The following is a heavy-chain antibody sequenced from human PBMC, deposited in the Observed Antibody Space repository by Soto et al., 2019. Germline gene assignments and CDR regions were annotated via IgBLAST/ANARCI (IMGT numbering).Heavy chain of an antibody. Sequence: SETLSLTCSVSGGSISSNNYNWGWIRQPPGKGLEWIGSVYYSGSTHYNPSLKSRVTISVDTSKNQFSLKLSSVTAADTAVYYCASSQTTVTSYDYWGQGTLVTVSS. CDR1: GGSISSNNYN. CDR3: ASSQTTVTSYDY. V-gene: IGHV4-39*07. J-gene: IGHJ4*02. CDR2: VYYSGST. D-gene: IGHD4-17*01.